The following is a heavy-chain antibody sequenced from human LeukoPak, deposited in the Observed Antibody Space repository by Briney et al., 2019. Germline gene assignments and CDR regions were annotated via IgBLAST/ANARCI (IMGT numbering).Heavy chain of an antibody. Sequence: PSETLSLTCTVSGGSVSSSSYYWSWIRQPPGKGLEWIGYILYGGSTSYNPSLKSRVTISVDRSKNQFSLKLSSVTAADTAVYYCARWKWELQYFDYWGQGTLVTVSS. J-gene: IGHJ4*02. CDR1: GGSVSSSSYY. V-gene: IGHV4-61*01. CDR3: ARWKWELQYFDY. CDR2: ILYGGST. D-gene: IGHD1-26*01.